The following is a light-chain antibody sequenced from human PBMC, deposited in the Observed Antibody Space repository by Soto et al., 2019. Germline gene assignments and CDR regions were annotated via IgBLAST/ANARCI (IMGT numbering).Light chain of an antibody. CDR2: DPS. CDR1: QSVRIX. CDR3: QQRSNWPPRT. V-gene: IGKV3-11*01. Sequence: VLTYSRATLSSSPGERVTRRCRASQSVRIXLAWYEHKPCQAPRLLIPDPSKRATGIPARFSGSGSGTDFTLTISSLEPEDFAVYYCQQRSNWPPRTFGHGTRLEI. J-gene: IGKJ5*01.